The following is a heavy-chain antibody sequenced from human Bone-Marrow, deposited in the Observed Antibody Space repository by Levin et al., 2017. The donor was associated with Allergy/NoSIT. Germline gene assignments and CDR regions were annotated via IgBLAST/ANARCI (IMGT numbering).Heavy chain of an antibody. CDR2: INYSGST. CDR1: GASTSSNY. Sequence: SETLSLTCSVSGASTSSNYWSWIRQPPGKGLEYIGYINYSGSTIYNPSLKSRVTISADTSKNQLSLKLRSVTAADTAVYYCARDSGDYYFDSWGQGTLVTASS. V-gene: IGHV4-59*01. J-gene: IGHJ4*02. CDR3: ARDSGDYYFDS.